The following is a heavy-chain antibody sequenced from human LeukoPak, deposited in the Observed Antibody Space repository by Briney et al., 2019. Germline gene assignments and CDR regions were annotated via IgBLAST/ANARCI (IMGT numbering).Heavy chain of an antibody. J-gene: IGHJ3*02. CDR3: AGMVTTPSAFDI. Sequence: GGSLRVSCAASGFTFSYYWMHWVRQAPGKGLVWVSRINSDGSTTSYADSVKGRFTISRDNAKNTLSLQMNTLRAEDAAVYYCAGMVTTPSAFDIWGQGTMVTVSS. CDR1: GFTFSYYW. D-gene: IGHD2-21*02. CDR2: INSDGSTT. V-gene: IGHV3-74*01.